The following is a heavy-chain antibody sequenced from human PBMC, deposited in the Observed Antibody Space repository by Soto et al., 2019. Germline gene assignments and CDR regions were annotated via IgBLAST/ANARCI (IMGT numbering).Heavy chain of an antibody. V-gene: IGHV3-33*01. Sequence: AGGSLRLSCAAAGFTFGSYGMHWVRQAPGKGLEWVAVIWYDGSNKYYADSVKGRFTISRDNSKNTLYLQMNSLRAEDTAVYYCARDYYYDSSAPGGMDVWGQGTTVTVSS. D-gene: IGHD3-22*01. CDR2: IWYDGSNK. CDR3: ARDYYYDSSAPGGMDV. CDR1: GFTFGSYG. J-gene: IGHJ6*02.